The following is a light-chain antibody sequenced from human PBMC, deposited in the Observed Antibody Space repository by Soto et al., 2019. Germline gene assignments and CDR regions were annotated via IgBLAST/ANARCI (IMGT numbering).Light chain of an antibody. V-gene: IGLV2-14*01. CDR3: SSYTSSITPYV. CDR2: GVS. Sequence: HSVLTQPASVSGSPGQSITISCTGTITDIGAYNYVSWYQQHPGKAPKLLIYGVSSRPSGVSNRFSGSKSGNAAYLTISGLQADDEAEYYCSSYTSSITPYVFGTGTKVTV. J-gene: IGLJ1*01. CDR1: ITDIGAYNY.